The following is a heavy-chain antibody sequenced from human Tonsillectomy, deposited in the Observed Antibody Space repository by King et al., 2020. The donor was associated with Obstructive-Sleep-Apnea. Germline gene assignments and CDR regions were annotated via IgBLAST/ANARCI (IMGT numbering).Heavy chain of an antibody. D-gene: IGHD1-26*01. J-gene: IGHJ4*02. V-gene: IGHV5-51*01. Sequence: QLVQSGAEVKKPGESLKISCKGSGYDFVNNWIGWVRQMPGKGLEWVGIFYPGDSENAYSPSFEGQVTLSADKSISTAYLQWSSVKASDTAIYYCARHTNTVGWVADLWGQGTLVTVSS. CDR3: ARHTNTVGWVADL. CDR2: FYPGDSEN. CDR1: GYDFVNNW.